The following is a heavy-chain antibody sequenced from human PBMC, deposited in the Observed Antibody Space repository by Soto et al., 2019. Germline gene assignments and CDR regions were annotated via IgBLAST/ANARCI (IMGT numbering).Heavy chain of an antibody. CDR1: GASISRYY. CDR2: FYYSGST. Sequence: QVQLQESGPGLVKPSETLSLTCTVSGASISRYYWSWIRQPPGKGLEWIGYFYYSGSTNYNPSLNRRVPISVDPSKNQFSLTLSSVTAADTAVYYCARGRGGYFDLWGRGTLVTVSS. CDR3: ARGRGGYFDL. V-gene: IGHV4-59*01. J-gene: IGHJ2*01.